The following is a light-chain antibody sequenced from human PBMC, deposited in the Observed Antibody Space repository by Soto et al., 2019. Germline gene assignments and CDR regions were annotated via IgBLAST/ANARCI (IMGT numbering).Light chain of an antibody. V-gene: IGKV4-1*01. Sequence: DIVMTQSPDSLAVSLGERATINCKSSQSVLYSSNNKNYLAWYQQKPGQPPKLLIYWASTRESGVPDRFSGSGSGTDFTLTISSLQAEDVAVYYCQQYYSTPPRGFGQGTKVEIK. J-gene: IGKJ1*01. CDR3: QQYYSTPPRG. CDR1: QSVLYSSNNKNY. CDR2: WAS.